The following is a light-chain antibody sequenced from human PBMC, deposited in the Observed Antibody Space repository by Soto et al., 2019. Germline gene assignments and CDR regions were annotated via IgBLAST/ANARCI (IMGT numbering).Light chain of an antibody. CDR1: QTVSTY. CDR3: EQRYNWLT. J-gene: IGKJ4*01. V-gene: IGKV3-11*01. CDR2: GAP. Sequence: IVLTQSPATLSLSPGERATLSCRARQTVSTYLSWYQHKPGQAPRLLIYGAPNRATGIPARFSGSGSGTDFTLTISSLEPEDSAVYYCEQRYNWLTFGGGTRVEIK.